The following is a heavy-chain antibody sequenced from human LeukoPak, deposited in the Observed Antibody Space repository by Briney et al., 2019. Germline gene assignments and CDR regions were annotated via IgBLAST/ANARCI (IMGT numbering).Heavy chain of an antibody. CDR3: ARWWGFDP. Sequence: SETLSLTCAVFGGSFSGYYWTWIRQPPGKGLEWIGEINHSGSTNYNPSLKSRVTISVDTSNKQFSLKLTSVTAADTAVYYCARWWGFDPWGQGTLVTVSS. CDR1: GGSFSGYY. CDR2: INHSGST. J-gene: IGHJ5*02. V-gene: IGHV4-34*01. D-gene: IGHD2-15*01.